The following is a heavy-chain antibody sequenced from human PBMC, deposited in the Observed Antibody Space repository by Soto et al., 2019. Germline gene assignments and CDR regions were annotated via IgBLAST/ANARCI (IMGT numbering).Heavy chain of an antibody. Sequence: GSLRLSCAASGFTFSSYEMNWVRQAPGKGLEWVSYISSSGSTIYYADSVKGRFTISRDNAKNSLYLQMNSLRAEDTAVYYCAAKYDSKAFDIWGQGTMVTVSS. CDR2: ISSSGSTI. V-gene: IGHV3-48*03. D-gene: IGHD3-22*01. J-gene: IGHJ3*02. CDR3: AAKYDSKAFDI. CDR1: GFTFSSYE.